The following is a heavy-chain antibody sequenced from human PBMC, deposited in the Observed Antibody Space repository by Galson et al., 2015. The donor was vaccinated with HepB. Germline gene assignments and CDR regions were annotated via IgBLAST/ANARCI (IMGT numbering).Heavy chain of an antibody. CDR2: FSGSGSIA. V-gene: IGHV3-23*01. CDR1: GFLDNKNY. D-gene: IGHD3-10*01. Sequence: SLRLSCAASGFLDNKNYFNWVRQAPGKGLAWVSSFSGSGSIAYYADSVKGRFTISRDNSKNTLYLQMNSLRAEDTAVYYCVKSGRGGSGSYIDSWGQGTLVTVSS. CDR3: VKSGRGGSGSYIDS. J-gene: IGHJ4*02.